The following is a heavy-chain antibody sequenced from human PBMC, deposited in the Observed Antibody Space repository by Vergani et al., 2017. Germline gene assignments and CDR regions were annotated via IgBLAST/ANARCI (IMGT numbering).Heavy chain of an antibody. D-gene: IGHD5-18*01. Sequence: EVQLVESGGGLVKPGGSLRLSCAASGFTFSSYDMHWVRQATGKGLEWVSAIGTAGDTYYPGSVKGRFTISRENAKNSLYLQMNSLRAGDTAVYYCARGGRGYSYGLTFDYWGQGTLVTVSS. V-gene: IGHV3-13*01. J-gene: IGHJ4*02. CDR3: ARGGRGYSYGLTFDY. CDR1: GFTFSSYD. CDR2: IGTAGDT.